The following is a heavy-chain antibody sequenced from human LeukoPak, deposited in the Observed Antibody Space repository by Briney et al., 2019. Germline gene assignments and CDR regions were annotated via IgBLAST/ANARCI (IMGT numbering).Heavy chain of an antibody. J-gene: IGHJ4*02. CDR3: AVSSWSLETFDY. CDR1: GGSISSYY. D-gene: IGHD6-13*01. V-gene: IGHV4-59*01. CDR2: IYYSGST. Sequence: PSETLSLTCTVSGGSISSYYWSRIRQPPGKGLEWIGYIYYSGSTNYNPSLKSRVTISVDTSKNQFSLKLSSVTAADTAVYYCAVSSWSLETFDYWGQGTLVTVSS.